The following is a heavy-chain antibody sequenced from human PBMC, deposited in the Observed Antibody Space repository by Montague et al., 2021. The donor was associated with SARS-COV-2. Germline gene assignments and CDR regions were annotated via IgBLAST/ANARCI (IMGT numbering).Heavy chain of an antibody. Sequence: PALVKPTQTLTLTCTFSGFSLSTPNVGVGWIRQPPGKALEWVAVIYSNDEKRYSPSLRNRPTITKDTAKNQVVLSLTYVDPVDTATYYCAHLIRYYDIFTGIDFEYGGQGSKVTVSS. CDR2: IYSNDEK. CDR3: AHLIRYYDIFTGIDFEY. CDR1: GFSLSTPNVG. D-gene: IGHD3-9*01. J-gene: IGHJ4*02. V-gene: IGHV2-5*01.